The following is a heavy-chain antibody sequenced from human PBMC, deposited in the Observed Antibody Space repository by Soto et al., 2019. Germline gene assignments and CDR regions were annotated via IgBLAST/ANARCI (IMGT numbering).Heavy chain of an antibody. CDR1: GGTFSSYT. Sequence: QVQLVQSGAEVKKPGSPVKVSCKASGGTFSSYTISWVRQAPGQGLEWMGRIIPILNIANYAQKFQGRVTITADKSTSTAYMELSSLRSDDTAVYYCARGTGNPNWFDPWGQGTLVTVSS. J-gene: IGHJ5*02. CDR3: ARGTGNPNWFDP. CDR2: IIPILNIA. D-gene: IGHD1-1*01. V-gene: IGHV1-69*02.